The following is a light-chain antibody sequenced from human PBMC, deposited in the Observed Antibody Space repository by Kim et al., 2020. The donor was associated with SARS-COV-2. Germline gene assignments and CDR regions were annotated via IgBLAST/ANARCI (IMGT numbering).Light chain of an antibody. Sequence: EVELTQSPLSLPVTLGQPASISCRSSQSLVFSDGHTHLNWFQQRPGQSPRRLIYKVSSRDSGVPDRFSGSGADTDFTLNISRVEAEDVGVYYCMQGAHWQWTFGQGTRVDIK. V-gene: IGKV2-30*01. J-gene: IGKJ1*01. CDR2: KVS. CDR1: QSLVFSDGHTH. CDR3: MQGAHWQWT.